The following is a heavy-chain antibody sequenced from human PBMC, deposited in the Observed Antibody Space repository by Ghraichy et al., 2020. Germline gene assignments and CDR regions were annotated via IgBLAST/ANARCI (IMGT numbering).Heavy chain of an antibody. V-gene: IGHV1-69*04. CDR2: IIPILGIA. Sequence: SVKVSCKASGGTFSSYAISWVRQAPGQGLEWMGRIIPILGIANYAQKFQGRVTITADKSTSTAYMELSSLRSEDTAVYYCARAHDYGGNSFDYWGQGTLVTVSS. J-gene: IGHJ4*02. D-gene: IGHD4-23*01. CDR1: GGTFSSYA. CDR3: ARAHDYGGNSFDY.